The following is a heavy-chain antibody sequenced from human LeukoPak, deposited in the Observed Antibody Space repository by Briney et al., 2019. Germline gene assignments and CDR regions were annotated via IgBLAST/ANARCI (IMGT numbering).Heavy chain of an antibody. CDR2: ISGSGGST. CDR3: AKTPLQLWFHFDY. CDR1: GFTFSSYA. Sequence: PGGSLRLSCAASGFTFSSYAMSWVRQAPGKGLEWVSAISGSGGSTYYADSVKGRFTISRDNSKNTLYLQMNCLRAEDTAVYYCAKTPLQLWFHFDYWGQGTLVTVSS. D-gene: IGHD5-18*01. V-gene: IGHV3-23*01. J-gene: IGHJ4*02.